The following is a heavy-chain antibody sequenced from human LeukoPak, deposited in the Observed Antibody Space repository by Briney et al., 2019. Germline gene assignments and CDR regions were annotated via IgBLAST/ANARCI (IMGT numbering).Heavy chain of an antibody. CDR1: GFTFGDYA. J-gene: IGHJ4*02. CDR3: TSPYLYYYDSSGYYFDY. Sequence: GGSLRLSCTASGFTFGDYAMSWFRQAPGKGLEWVGFIRSKAYGGTTEYAASVKGRFTISRDDSKSIAYLQMNSLKTEDTAVYYCTSPYLYYYDSSGYYFDYWGQGTLVTVSS. CDR2: IRSKAYGGTT. V-gene: IGHV3-49*03. D-gene: IGHD3-22*01.